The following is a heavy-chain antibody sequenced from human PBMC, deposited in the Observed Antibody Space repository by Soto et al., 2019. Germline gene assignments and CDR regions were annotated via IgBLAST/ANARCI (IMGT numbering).Heavy chain of an antibody. CDR2: VYTSGST. CDR1: DDSIGPYY. Sequence: QEQLRESGPGLVKPSETLSLTCSISDDSIGPYYWTWIRQTPRKELQWIGYVYTSGSTKYNSSLKSRVTISLDASNSPFSLTMSSVTAADTGVYYCAREVVGNTWPGIFDSWGRVTLVVVSS. V-gene: IGHV4-4*08. CDR3: AREVVGNTWPGIFDS. J-gene: IGHJ4*02.